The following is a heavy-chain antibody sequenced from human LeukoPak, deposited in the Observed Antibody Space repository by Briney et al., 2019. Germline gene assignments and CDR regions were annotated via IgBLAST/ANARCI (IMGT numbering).Heavy chain of an antibody. CDR3: ASGSSGWLDWFDP. Sequence: SETLSLTCTVSGGSISSYYWSWIRQPPGKGLEWIGSIYYSGSTYYNPSLKSRVTISVDTSKNQFSLKLSSVTAADTAVYYCASGSSGWLDWFDPWGQGTLVTVSS. CDR1: GGSISSYY. J-gene: IGHJ5*02. D-gene: IGHD6-19*01. V-gene: IGHV4-59*05. CDR2: IYYSGST.